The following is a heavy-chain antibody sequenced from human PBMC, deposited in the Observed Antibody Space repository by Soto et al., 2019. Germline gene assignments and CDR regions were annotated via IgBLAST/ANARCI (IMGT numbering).Heavy chain of an antibody. CDR1: GGSISGSNW. D-gene: IGHD6-13*01. V-gene: IGHV4-4*02. J-gene: IGHJ4*02. CDR3: ARAAMGGSSWPFDY. Sequence: SETLSLTCAVSGGSISGSNWWSWVRQPPGKGLEWIGEIYHSGSTNYKPSLKSRVTISVDKSKNQFSLKLSSVTAADTAVYYCARAAMGGSSWPFDYWGQGTLVTVSS. CDR2: IYHSGST.